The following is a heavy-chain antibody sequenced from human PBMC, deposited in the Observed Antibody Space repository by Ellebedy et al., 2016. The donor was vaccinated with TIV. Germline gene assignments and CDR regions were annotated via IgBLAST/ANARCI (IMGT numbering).Heavy chain of an antibody. CDR3: AREVTASGWVDP. D-gene: IGHD2-21*02. CDR1: RAFVNNYS. CDR2: LFFNGST. V-gene: IGHV4-59*02. Sequence: SETLSLTCTVSRAFVNNYSWTWIRQPPGKGLAWIGHLFFNGSTTYNPSLKTRVTISVDTSNNKFSLKMKSVTAGDSAIYYCAREVTASGWVDPWGQGTLVIVSS. J-gene: IGHJ5*02.